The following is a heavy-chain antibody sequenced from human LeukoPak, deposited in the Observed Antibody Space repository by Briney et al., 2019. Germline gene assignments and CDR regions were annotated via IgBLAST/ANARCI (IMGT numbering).Heavy chain of an antibody. J-gene: IGHJ4*02. D-gene: IGHD6-13*01. CDR1: GYTFTSYD. Sequence: GASVKVSCKASGYTFTSYDINWVRQATGQGLEWMGWMNPNSGNTGYAQKFQGGVTMTRNTSIGTAYMELSSLRSEDTAVYYCARGKHRPGIAAAGIGYWGQGTLVTVSS. V-gene: IGHV1-8*01. CDR2: MNPNSGNT. CDR3: ARGKHRPGIAAAGIGY.